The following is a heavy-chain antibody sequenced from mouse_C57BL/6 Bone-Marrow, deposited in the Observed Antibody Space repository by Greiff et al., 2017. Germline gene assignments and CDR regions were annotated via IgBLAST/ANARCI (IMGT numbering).Heavy chain of an antibody. CDR2: ISSGGSYT. CDR1: GFTFSSYG. V-gene: IGHV5-6*02. D-gene: IGHD1-1*01. J-gene: IGHJ3*01. CDR3: ARNYGGWFAY. Sequence: DVMLVESGGDLVKPGGSLKLSCAASGFTFSSYGMSWVRQTPDKRLEWVATISSGGSYTYYPDSVQGRFTISRDNAKNTLYLQMSSLKSEDTAMYYCARNYGGWFAYWGQGTLVTVSA.